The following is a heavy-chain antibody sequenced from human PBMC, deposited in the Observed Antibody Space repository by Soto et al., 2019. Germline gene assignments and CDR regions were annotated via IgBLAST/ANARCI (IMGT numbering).Heavy chain of an antibody. CDR1: GFTFSNYA. CDR2: ISYDGSNT. CDR3: ARETIEGVFFDY. V-gene: IGHV3-30-3*01. D-gene: IGHD1-26*01. J-gene: IGHJ4*02. Sequence: GGSLRLSCAASGFTFSNYAMHWVRQAPGKGLEWVAVISYDGSNTYYADSVKGRFTISRDNSKNTLYLQLNSLRAEDTAVYYCARETIEGVFFDYWGQGTLVTVSS.